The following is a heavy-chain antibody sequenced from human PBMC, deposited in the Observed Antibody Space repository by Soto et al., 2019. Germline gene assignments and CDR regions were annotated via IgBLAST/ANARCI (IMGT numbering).Heavy chain of an antibody. CDR3: ASPSYYDFWSGYYYYYGMDV. J-gene: IGHJ6*02. CDR1: GGSISSSSYC. Sequence: SETLSLTCTVSGGSISSSSYCWGWIRQPPGKGLEWIGSIYYSGSTYYNPSLKSRVTISVDTSKNQFSLKLSSVTAAGTAVYYCASPSYYDFWSGYYYYYGMDVWGQGTTVTVSS. CDR2: IYYSGST. V-gene: IGHV4-39*01. D-gene: IGHD3-3*01.